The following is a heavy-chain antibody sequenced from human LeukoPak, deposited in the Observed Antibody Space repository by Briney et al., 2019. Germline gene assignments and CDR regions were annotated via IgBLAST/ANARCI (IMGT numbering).Heavy chain of an antibody. CDR1: GGSISSYC. Sequence: SETLSLTCTVSGGSISSYCWSWIRQPPGKGLEWIGYIYYSGSTDYNPSLKGRVTISEDTSKNQFSLKLNSVTAADTAVYYCARSLQYGNNNYYYYGMDVWGQGTTVTVSS. CDR2: IYYSGST. CDR3: ARSLQYGNNNYYYYGMDV. J-gene: IGHJ6*02. D-gene: IGHD2/OR15-2a*01. V-gene: IGHV4-59*01.